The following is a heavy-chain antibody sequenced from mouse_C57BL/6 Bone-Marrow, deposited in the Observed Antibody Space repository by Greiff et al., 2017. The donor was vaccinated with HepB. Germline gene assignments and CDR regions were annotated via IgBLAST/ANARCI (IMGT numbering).Heavy chain of an antibody. CDR1: GYTFTSYW. CDR3: ARPRNSSGFRYYFAY. V-gene: IGHV1-50*01. CDR2: IDPSDSYT. Sequence: QVQLQQPGAELVKPGASVKLSCKASGYTFTSYWMQWVKQRPGQGLEWIGEIDPSDSYTNYNQKFKGKATLTVDTSSSTAYMQLSSLTSEDSAVYYCARPRNSSGFRYYFAYWGQGTTLTVSS. J-gene: IGHJ2*01. D-gene: IGHD3-2*02.